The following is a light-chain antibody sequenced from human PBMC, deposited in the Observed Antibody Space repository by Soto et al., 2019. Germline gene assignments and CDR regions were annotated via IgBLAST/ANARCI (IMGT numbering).Light chain of an antibody. CDR1: QSVSSY. CDR3: QQRSNGPPIT. CDR2: DAS. J-gene: IGKJ5*01. Sequence: IVLTQSPATLSLSPGERATLCCRSSQSVSSYLAWYQQKPGQAPRLLIYDASNRATGIPARFSGSGSGTDFTLTISSLEPEDFAVYYCQQRSNGPPITFGQGTRLEIK. V-gene: IGKV3-11*01.